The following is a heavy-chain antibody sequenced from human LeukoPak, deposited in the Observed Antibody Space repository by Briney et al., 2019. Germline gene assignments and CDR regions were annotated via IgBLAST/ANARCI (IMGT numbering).Heavy chain of an antibody. CDR3: AKGPLPRITGTAPFDY. V-gene: IGHV4-34*01. D-gene: IGHD1-7*01. CDR1: GGSFSGYY. Sequence: KSSETLSLTCAVYGGSFSGYYWSWIRQPPGKGLEWIGEINHSGSTNYNPSLKSRVTISVDTSKNQFSLKLSSVTAADTAVYYCAKGPLPRITGTAPFDYWGQGTLVTASS. CDR2: INHSGST. J-gene: IGHJ4*02.